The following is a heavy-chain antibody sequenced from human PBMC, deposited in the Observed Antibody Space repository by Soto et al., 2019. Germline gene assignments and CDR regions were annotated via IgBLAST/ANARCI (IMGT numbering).Heavy chain of an antibody. CDR3: ASRGDNSNPFYGMDV. V-gene: IGHV1-58*02. J-gene: IGHJ6*02. Sequence: ASVKVSCKASGFTFTRSAMQWVRQARGQRLEWIGWIVVGSGNTNYAQKFQERVTITRDMSTSTAYMELSSLRSEDTAVYYCASRGDNSNPFYGMDVWG. D-gene: IGHD3-10*01. CDR1: GFTFTRSA. CDR2: IVVGSGNT.